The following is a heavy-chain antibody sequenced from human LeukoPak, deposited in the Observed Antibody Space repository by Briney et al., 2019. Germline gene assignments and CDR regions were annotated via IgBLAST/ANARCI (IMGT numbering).Heavy chain of an antibody. V-gene: IGHV4-38-2*01. D-gene: IGHD4-11*01. Sequence: PSATLSLTCAVSGYSISSGYYWGWIRQPPGKGPEWIGSVFHTGSSYYIPSLKSRVTISVDTSKNQFSLEVSSVTAADTAIYYCARGISTTGHDYWGPGTLVTVSS. J-gene: IGHJ4*02. CDR2: VFHTGSS. CDR3: ARGISTTGHDY. CDR1: GYSISSGYY.